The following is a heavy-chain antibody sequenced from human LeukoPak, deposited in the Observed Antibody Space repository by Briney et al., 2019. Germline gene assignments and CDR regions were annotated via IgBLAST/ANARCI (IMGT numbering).Heavy chain of an antibody. D-gene: IGHD4-17*01. V-gene: IGHV1-8*03. CDR1: GYTFINYD. CDR2: MNPKNGDT. Sequence: GASVKVSCKASGYTFINYDINWVRQATGQGLEWMGWMNPKNGDTGYAQKFQGRITITRNTPINTAYMELSRLRFDDTAVYYCASGDYGDPPLNYWGQGTLVTVSS. CDR3: ASGDYGDPPLNY. J-gene: IGHJ4*02.